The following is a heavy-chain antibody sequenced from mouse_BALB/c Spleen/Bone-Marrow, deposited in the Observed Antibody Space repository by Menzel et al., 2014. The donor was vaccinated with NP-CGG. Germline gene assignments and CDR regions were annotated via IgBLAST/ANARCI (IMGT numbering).Heavy chain of an antibody. CDR3: ARDLYYDYDVGAKDY. Sequence: QVQLKESGPGLEESSQSLSISCTVSGFSLISYGVHWIRQRPGKGLEWLGVIWPGGSTNYNSALMSRLSISKDNSKSQVFLKMNSLQSDDTAMYYCARDLYYDYDVGAKDYWGQGTSVTVSS. J-gene: IGHJ4*01. CDR2: IWPGGST. CDR1: GFSLISYG. D-gene: IGHD2-4*01. V-gene: IGHV2-9*02.